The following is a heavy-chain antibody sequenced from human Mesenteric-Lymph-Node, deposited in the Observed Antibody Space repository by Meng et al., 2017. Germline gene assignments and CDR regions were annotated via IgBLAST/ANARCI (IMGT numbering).Heavy chain of an antibody. CDR2: ISYDGSNK. Sequence: GGSLRLSCAASGFTFSSYAMHWVRQAPGKGLEWVAVISYDGSNKYYADSVKGRFTISRDNSKNTLYLQMNSLRAEDTAVYYCARSPYSLSGSYGAFDIWGQGTMVTVSS. CDR1: GFTFSSYA. J-gene: IGHJ3*02. D-gene: IGHD1-26*01. CDR3: ARSPYSLSGSYGAFDI. V-gene: IGHV3-30*04.